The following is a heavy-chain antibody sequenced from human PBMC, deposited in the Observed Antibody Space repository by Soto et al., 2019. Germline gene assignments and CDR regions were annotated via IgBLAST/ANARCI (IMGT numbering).Heavy chain of an antibody. CDR3: ASTDYYGSGSFDY. CDR2: IYYSGST. Sequence: PSETLSLTCTVSGGSISSSSYYWGWIRQPPGMGLEWIGSIYYSGSTYYNPSLKSRVTISVDTSKNQFSLKLSSVTAADTAVYYCASTDYYGSGSFDYWGQGTLVTVSS. J-gene: IGHJ4*02. V-gene: IGHV4-39*01. D-gene: IGHD3-10*01. CDR1: GGSISSSSYY.